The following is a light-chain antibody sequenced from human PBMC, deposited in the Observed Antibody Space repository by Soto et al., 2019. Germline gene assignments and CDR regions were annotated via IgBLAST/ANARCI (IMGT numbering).Light chain of an antibody. Sequence: QSALAQPASVSGSPGQSITISCTGTSSDVGNYNYVSWYQQHPGKAPKLMIYEVSNRPSGVSNRFSGSKSGNTASLTISGLQAEDEADYYCSSYTTSSTLYDFGTGTKVTVL. CDR3: SSYTTSSTLYD. CDR1: SSDVGNYNY. J-gene: IGLJ1*01. CDR2: EVS. V-gene: IGLV2-14*01.